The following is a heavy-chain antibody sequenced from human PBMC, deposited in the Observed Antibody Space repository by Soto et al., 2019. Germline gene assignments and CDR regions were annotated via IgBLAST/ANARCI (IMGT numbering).Heavy chain of an antibody. V-gene: IGHV4-38-2*01. J-gene: IGHJ5*02. CDR3: ARLCSITSCLLSRIDP. CDR2: IYHSGST. CDR1: GYSISSGYY. Sequence: SETLSLTCAVSGYSISSGYYWGWIRQPPGKGLEWIGSIYHSGSTYYNPSLKSRVTISVDTSKNQFSLKLSSVTAADTAVYYCARLCSITSCLLSRIDPWGQGTLCTVSA. D-gene: IGHD2-2*01.